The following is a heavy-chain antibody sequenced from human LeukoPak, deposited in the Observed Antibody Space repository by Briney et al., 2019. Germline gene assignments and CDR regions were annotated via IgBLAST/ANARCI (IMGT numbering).Heavy chain of an antibody. J-gene: IGHJ4*02. CDR3: ARFAYGSDYFPGHY. Sequence: GESLKISCKGSGYSFANYWIGWVRQMPGKGLEWMGIIYPGDSDTRYSPSFQGQVTVSADRSVSTAYLQWSSLKASDTAMYYCARFAYGSDYFPGHYWGQGTLVTVSS. D-gene: IGHD3-22*01. CDR1: GYSFANYW. CDR2: IYPGDSDT. V-gene: IGHV5-51*01.